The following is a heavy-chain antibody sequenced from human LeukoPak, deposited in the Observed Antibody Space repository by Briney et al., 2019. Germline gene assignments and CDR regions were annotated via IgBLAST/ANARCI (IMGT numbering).Heavy chain of an antibody. Sequence: PGKSLRLSCAASGFTFNNYAMSWVRQAPGKGLEWVSTISHSGGRTYYADSLEGRFAISRDNSKNTLFLQMHSLRAEDTAVYYCAKADRVASAATLDYWGQGTLVTVSS. CDR3: AKADRVASAATLDY. D-gene: IGHD2-15*01. V-gene: IGHV3-23*01. CDR1: GFTFNNYA. J-gene: IGHJ4*02. CDR2: ISHSGGRT.